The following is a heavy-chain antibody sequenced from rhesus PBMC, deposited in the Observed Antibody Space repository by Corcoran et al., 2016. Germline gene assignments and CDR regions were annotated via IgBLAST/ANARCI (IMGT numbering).Heavy chain of an antibody. CDR3: AREDTAGTVIGY. CDR2: IYGSSTSP. J-gene: IGHJ4*01. D-gene: IGHD5-30*01. V-gene: IGHV4S10*01. Sequence: QVQLQESGPGVVKPSETLSLTCAVSGGSISDSYRWSWIPQPPGKGLEWSGYIYGSSTSPNYNPSLKSGVTISKETSKNQVSLKLSSVTAADTAVYYCAREDTAGTVIGYWGQGVLVTVSS. CDR1: GGSISDSYR.